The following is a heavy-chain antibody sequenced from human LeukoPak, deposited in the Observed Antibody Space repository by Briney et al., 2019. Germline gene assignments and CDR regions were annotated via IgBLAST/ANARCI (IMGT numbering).Heavy chain of an antibody. J-gene: IGHJ4*02. Sequence: SETLSLTCTVSGGSIRSYYWSWIRQPPGRGLEWIGYIFYAGSTTYNPSLKSRVTISIDTSKNQFSLKLNSVTAADTAVYYCASGERGYSYGPLDYWGQGILVTVSS. D-gene: IGHD5-18*01. CDR3: ASGERGYSYGPLDY. V-gene: IGHV4-59*08. CDR2: IFYAGST. CDR1: GGSIRSYY.